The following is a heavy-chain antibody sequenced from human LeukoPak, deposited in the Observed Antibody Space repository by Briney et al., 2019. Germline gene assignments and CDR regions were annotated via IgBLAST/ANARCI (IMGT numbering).Heavy chain of an antibody. Sequence: PSETLSLTCTVSGGSISSGSYYWSWIRQPAGKGLEWIGRIYTSGSTNYNPSLKSRVTISVDTSKNQFSLKLSSVTAADTAVYYCATSRYYYDSSGYYNGAAFDIWGQGTMVTVSS. CDR1: GGSISSGSYY. CDR2: IYTSGST. CDR3: ATSRYYYDSSGYYNGAAFDI. D-gene: IGHD3-22*01. V-gene: IGHV4-61*02. J-gene: IGHJ3*02.